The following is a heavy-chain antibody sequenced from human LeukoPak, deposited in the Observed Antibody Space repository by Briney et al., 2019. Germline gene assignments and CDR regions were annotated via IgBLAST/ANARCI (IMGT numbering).Heavy chain of an antibody. J-gene: IGHJ4*02. Sequence: GGSLRLSCATSGFTFSSNWMSWVRHVPGRGLDWVANIKPDGSAGYYAASVKGRFTVSRDKAKDSLYMQMNSLRVEDTAVYYCARPNNSSWHNWGQGTLVTVSS. CDR3: ARPNNSSWHN. CDR1: GFTFSSNW. V-gene: IGHV3-7*01. CDR2: IKPDGSAG. D-gene: IGHD6-13*01.